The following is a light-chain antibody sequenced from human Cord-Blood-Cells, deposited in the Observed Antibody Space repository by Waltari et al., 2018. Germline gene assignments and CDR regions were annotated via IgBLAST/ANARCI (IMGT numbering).Light chain of an antibody. CDR1: QGSSSY. J-gene: IGKJ2*01. Sequence: DIQLSQSPSFLSASVGDRVTITCRASQGSSSYLAWYQQKPGKAPKLLIYAASTLQSGVPSRFSGSGSGTEFTLTISSLQPEDFATYYCQQLNSDPYTFGQGTKLEIK. CDR2: AAS. CDR3: QQLNSDPYT. V-gene: IGKV1-9*01.